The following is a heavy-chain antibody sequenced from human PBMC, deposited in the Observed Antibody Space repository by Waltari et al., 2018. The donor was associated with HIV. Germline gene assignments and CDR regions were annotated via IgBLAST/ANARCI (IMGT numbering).Heavy chain of an antibody. Sequence: QVQLQQWGAGLLKPSETLSLTCAVYGGSFSGYYWSWIRQPPGKGLEWIGEINHSGDTNFNPSLKSRVTISVDTSKNQFSLRLSSVTAADTAVYYCARPEWDYGGNTRHNWFDPWGQGTLVTVSS. CDR3: ARPEWDYGGNTRHNWFDP. J-gene: IGHJ5*02. CDR2: INHSGDT. CDR1: GGSFSGYY. D-gene: IGHD1-26*01. V-gene: IGHV4-34*01.